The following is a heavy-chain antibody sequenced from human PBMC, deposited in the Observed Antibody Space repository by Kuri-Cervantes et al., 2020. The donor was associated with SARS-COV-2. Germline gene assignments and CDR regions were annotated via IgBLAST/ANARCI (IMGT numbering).Heavy chain of an antibody. CDR1: GFTFSSYE. J-gene: IGHJ4*02. Sequence: GESLKISCAASGFTFSSYEMNWVRQAPGKGLVWVSRINPDGSYTNNADSVKGRFTLSRDNAKNMLFLQMNSLRAEDTAVDYCVRDGDHWNFDYWGQRTLVTVSS. CDR2: INPDGSYT. D-gene: IGHD1-1*01. V-gene: IGHV3-74*01. CDR3: VRDGDHWNFDY.